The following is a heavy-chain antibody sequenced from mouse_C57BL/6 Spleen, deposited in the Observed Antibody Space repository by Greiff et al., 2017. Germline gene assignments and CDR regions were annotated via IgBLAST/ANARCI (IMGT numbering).Heavy chain of an antibody. Sequence: EVQLVESGGGLVKPGGSLKLSCAASGFTFSDYGMHWVRQAPEKGLEWVAYISSGSSTIYYADTVKGRFTISRDNAKNTLFLQMTSLRSEDTAMYYCARQGGNYDAMDYWGQGTSVTVSS. V-gene: IGHV5-17*01. CDR2: ISSGSSTI. CDR1: GFTFSDYG. J-gene: IGHJ4*01. CDR3: ARQGGNYDAMDY. D-gene: IGHD2-1*01.